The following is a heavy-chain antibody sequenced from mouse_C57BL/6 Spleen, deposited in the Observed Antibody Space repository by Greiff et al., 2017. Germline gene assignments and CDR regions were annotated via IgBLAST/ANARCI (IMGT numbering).Heavy chain of an antibody. Sequence: QVQLQQPGAELVKPGASVKMSCKASGYTFTSYWITWVKQRPGQGLEWIGDIYPGSGSTNYNEKFKSKDTLTVDTSSSTAYMQLSSLTSEDSAVYYGARHYGNPYYFDYWGQGTTLTVSS. CDR3: ARHYGNPYYFDY. D-gene: IGHD2-1*01. CDR2: IYPGSGST. V-gene: IGHV1-55*01. J-gene: IGHJ2*01. CDR1: GYTFTSYW.